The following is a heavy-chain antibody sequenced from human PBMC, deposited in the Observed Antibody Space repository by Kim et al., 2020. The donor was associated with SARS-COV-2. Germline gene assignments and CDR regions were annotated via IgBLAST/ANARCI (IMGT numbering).Heavy chain of an antibody. CDR1: GGSFSGYY. CDR2: INHSGST. J-gene: IGHJ5*02. Sequence: SETLSLTCAVYGGSFSGYYWSWIRQPPGKGLEWIGEINHSGSTNYNPSLKSRVTISVDTSKNQFSLKLSSVTAADTAVYYCARASRWDIVPYNWFDPWGQGTLVTVSS. V-gene: IGHV4-34*01. CDR3: ARASRWDIVPYNWFDP. D-gene: IGHD2-8*01.